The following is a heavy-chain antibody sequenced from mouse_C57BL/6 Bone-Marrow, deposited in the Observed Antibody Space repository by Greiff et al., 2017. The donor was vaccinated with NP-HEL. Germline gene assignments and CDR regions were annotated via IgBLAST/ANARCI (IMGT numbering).Heavy chain of an antibody. Sequence: QVQLQQPGAELVKPGASVKLSCKASGYTFTSYWMHWVKQRPGQGLEWIGMIHPNSGSTNYNEKFKSKATLTVDKSSSTAYMQLSSLTSEDSAVYYYARWAGYYYAMDYWDQGTSVTVSS. CDR1: GYTFTSYW. CDR3: ARWAGYYYAMDY. CDR2: IHPNSGST. V-gene: IGHV1-64*01. D-gene: IGHD2-2*01. J-gene: IGHJ4*01.